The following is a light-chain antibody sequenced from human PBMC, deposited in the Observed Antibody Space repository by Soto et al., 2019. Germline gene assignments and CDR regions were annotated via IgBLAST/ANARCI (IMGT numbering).Light chain of an antibody. J-gene: IGKJ1*01. CDR3: QQYSSSPRT. Sequence: EIVLTQSPGTLSLSPGEGGTLSCRASQSLRSSYLAWYQQKPGPAPRLLIYGASRRATGIPDRFSGSGSGTDFTLTINRLEPEDFAVYYCQQYSSSPRTFGQGTKVEVK. V-gene: IGKV3-20*01. CDR2: GAS. CDR1: QSLRSSY.